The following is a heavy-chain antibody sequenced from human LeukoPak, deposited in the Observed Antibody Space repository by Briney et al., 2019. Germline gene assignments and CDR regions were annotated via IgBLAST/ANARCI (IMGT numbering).Heavy chain of an antibody. D-gene: IGHD1-1*01. Sequence: PSETLSLTCAVYGGSFSGYYWSWIRQPPGKGLEWIGEINHSGSTNYNPSLRSRVTISVDTSKNQFSLKLSSVTAADTAVYYCARGWTAWAFDYWGQGTLVTVSS. CDR2: INHSGST. CDR1: GGSFSGYY. J-gene: IGHJ4*02. V-gene: IGHV4-34*01. CDR3: ARGWTAWAFDY.